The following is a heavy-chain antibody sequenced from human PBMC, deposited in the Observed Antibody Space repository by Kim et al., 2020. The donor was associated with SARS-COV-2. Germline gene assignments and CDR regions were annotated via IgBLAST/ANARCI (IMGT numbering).Heavy chain of an antibody. CDR3: ARGMDWNYETNYYYYYMDV. Sequence: ASVKVSCKASGYTFTSYDINWVRQATGQGLEWMGWMNPNSGNTGYAQKFQGRVTMTRNTSISTAYMELSSLRSEDTAVYYCARGMDWNYETNYYYYYMDVWGTGTTVTVSS. J-gene: IGHJ6*03. D-gene: IGHD1-7*01. V-gene: IGHV1-8*01. CDR2: MNPNSGNT. CDR1: GYTFTSYD.